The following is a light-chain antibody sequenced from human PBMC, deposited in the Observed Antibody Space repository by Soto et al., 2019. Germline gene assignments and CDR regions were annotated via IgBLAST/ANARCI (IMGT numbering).Light chain of an antibody. V-gene: IGKV1-39*01. CDR3: QQSDTART. CDR2: AAS. CDR1: QSIDNY. J-gene: IGKJ1*01. Sequence: TQMTQSPSSLSASVGDRVTITCRSSQSIDNYCNWYQQKPGQVPKLLIYAASSLQSGAPSRFSGSGSGTDFTLTISSLQPEDVGTYYCQQSDTARTFGQGPKWIS.